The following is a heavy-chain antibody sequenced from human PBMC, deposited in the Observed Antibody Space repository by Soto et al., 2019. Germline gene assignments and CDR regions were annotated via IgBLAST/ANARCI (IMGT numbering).Heavy chain of an antibody. CDR1: GGSISSGGYY. CDR2: IYYSGST. CDR3: ARDQGYCSGGSCYWFDP. D-gene: IGHD2-15*01. J-gene: IGHJ5*02. V-gene: IGHV4-31*03. Sequence: SETLSLTCTVSGGSISSGGYYWSWIRQHPGKGLEWIGYIYYSGSTYYNPSLKSRVTISVDTSKNQFSLKLSSVTAEDTAVYYCARDQGYCSGGSCYWFDPWGQGTLVTVSS.